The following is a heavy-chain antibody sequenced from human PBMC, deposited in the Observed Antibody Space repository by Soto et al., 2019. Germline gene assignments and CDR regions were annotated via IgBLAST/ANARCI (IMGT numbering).Heavy chain of an antibody. V-gene: IGHV1-69*02. CDR1: GGTFNTYT. CDR3: SIGSWSAETFNV. CDR2: IIPMLPVT. J-gene: IGHJ3*01. D-gene: IGHD2-2*01. Sequence: QVHLIQSGAEVKKPGSSVKVSCKAAGGTFNTYTLFWVRQAPGHGLEWMGRIIPMLPVTDSAQKFQGRLTLTAHKSTGTAFMELTSLTSDDTAVYYCSIGSWSAETFNVWGQWTMVTVSS.